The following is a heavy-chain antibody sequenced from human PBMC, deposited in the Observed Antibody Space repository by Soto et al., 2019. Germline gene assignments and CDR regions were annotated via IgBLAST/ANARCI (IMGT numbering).Heavy chain of an antibody. J-gene: IGHJ4*02. Sequence: RWISKEPGKGLEWVAVISYDESNKYYTDSVKGRFTISRDNSKNTLYLQMNSLRAEDTAVYYCARDSGIATAAIRYYFDYWGPGTLVTVSS. CDR2: ISYDESNK. CDR3: ARDSGIATAAIRYYFDY. V-gene: IGHV3-30-3*01. D-gene: IGHD6-13*01.